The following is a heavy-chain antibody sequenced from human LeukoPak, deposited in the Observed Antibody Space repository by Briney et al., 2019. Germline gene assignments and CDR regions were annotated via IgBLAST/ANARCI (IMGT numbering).Heavy chain of an antibody. CDR2: INPSGGGT. J-gene: IGHJ6*02. D-gene: IGHD6-19*01. Sequence: ASVKVSCKASGYTFTRYSIHWVRKAPGQGLELIGIINPSGGGTNYAQKFQGRVTMTTDTSTSTVYMELSSLRSEDTAVFYCARDAVVAAPFYYYGLDVWGQGTTVTVSS. CDR1: GYTFTRYS. CDR3: ARDAVVAAPFYYYGLDV. V-gene: IGHV1-46*01.